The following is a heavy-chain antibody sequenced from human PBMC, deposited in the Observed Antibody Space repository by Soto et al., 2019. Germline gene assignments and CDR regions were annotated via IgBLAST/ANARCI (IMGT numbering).Heavy chain of an antibody. J-gene: IGHJ5*02. D-gene: IGHD5-18*01. CDR3: ARKGARGYIGP. CDR2: INHSGST. V-gene: IGHV4-34*02. CDR1: GGSFSGYF. Sequence: QVQLQQWGAGLLKPSETLSLTCAVYGGSFSGYFWSWIRQSPGKGLEWIGEINHSGSTNYNSSLKXGXTXSXXTSKSPFSVKLSSVTAADTAVYSCARKGARGYIGPWGQGTLVTVSS.